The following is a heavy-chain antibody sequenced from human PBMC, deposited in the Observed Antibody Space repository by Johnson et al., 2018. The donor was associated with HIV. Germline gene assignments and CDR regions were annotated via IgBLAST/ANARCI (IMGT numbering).Heavy chain of an antibody. V-gene: IGHV3-33*01. CDR3: ARDGESQQLPLGDAFDV. D-gene: IGHD6-13*01. J-gene: IGHJ3*01. CDR1: GFTFSTYG. Sequence: QMPLVESGGGVVQPGRSLRLSCAASGFTFSTYGMHWVRQAPGKGLEWVAVIWSDGSKTYYVESVQGRFTISRDNSKNTLYLQMNSLRAEDTAVYYCARDGESQQLPLGDAFDVWGQGTMVIVSS. CDR2: IWSDGSKT.